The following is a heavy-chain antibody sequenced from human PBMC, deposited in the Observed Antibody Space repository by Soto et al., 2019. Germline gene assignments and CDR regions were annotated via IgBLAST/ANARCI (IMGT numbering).Heavy chain of an antibody. Sequence: PSETLSLTCTVSGGSISSGGYYWSWIRQHPGKGLEWIGYIYYSGSTYYNPSLKSRVTISVDTSKNQFSLKLSSVTAADTAVYYCAREALRGWFDPWGQGTLVTVSS. CDR2: IYYSGST. J-gene: IGHJ5*02. D-gene: IGHD5-12*01. CDR1: GGSISSGGYY. CDR3: AREALRGWFDP. V-gene: IGHV4-31*03.